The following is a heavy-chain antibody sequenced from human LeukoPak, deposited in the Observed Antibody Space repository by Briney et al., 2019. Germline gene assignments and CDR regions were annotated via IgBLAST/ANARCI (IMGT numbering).Heavy chain of an antibody. J-gene: IGHJ3*02. CDR1: GFTFSNYG. V-gene: IGHV4-34*01. CDR2: LNHSGST. Sequence: GSLRLSCAASGFTFSNYGMHWVRQAPGKGLEWIGQLNHSGSTNYNPSLKSRVTISVDTSKSQFSLKLSSVTAADTAVYYCARGGGRYDPFTIWGQGTMVTVSS. CDR3: ARGGGRYDPFTI.